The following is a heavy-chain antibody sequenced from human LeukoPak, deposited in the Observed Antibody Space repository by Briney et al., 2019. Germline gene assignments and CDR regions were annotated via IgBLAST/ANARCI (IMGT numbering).Heavy chain of an antibody. D-gene: IGHD2-2*01. V-gene: IGHV1-46*03. Sequence: GASVKVSCKASGYTSTSYYMHWVRQAPGQGLEWMGVINPRSGNTHYAQNFQGRVTMTRDTSTSTVYMDLSSLRSEDTAVYYCARNHRACRSSNCQIYYSYYMDVWGKGTTVTVSS. CDR3: ARNHRACRSSNCQIYYSYYMDV. J-gene: IGHJ6*03. CDR2: INPRSGNT. CDR1: GYTSTSYY.